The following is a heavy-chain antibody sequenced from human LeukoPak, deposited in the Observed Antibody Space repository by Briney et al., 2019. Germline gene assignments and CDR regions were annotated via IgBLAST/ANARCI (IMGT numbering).Heavy chain of an antibody. CDR1: GFTFSSYS. V-gene: IGHV3-48*04. J-gene: IGHJ3*02. D-gene: IGHD3-22*01. CDR2: ISSSSSTI. CDR3: ARTDYYDSSGYYYSAFDI. Sequence: GGSLRLSCAASGFTFSSYSMDWVRQAPGKGLEWVSYISSSSSTIYYADSVKGRFTISRDNAKNSLYLQMNSLRAEDTAVYYCARTDYYDSSGYYYSAFDIWGQGTMVTVSS.